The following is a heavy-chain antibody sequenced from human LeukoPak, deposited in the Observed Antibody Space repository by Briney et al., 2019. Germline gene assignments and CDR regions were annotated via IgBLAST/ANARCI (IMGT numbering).Heavy chain of an antibody. J-gene: IGHJ4*02. CDR3: AGHYYYDTSGSDY. D-gene: IGHD3-22*01. V-gene: IGHV4-4*07. Sequence: SETLSLTCTVSGGSITSHYWSWIRQPAGKGLEWIGRIYTSGSTNHNPSLKSRVTMSVDTSKNQFSLKLSSVTAADTAVYYCAGHYYYDTSGSDYWGQGTLVTVSS. CDR2: IYTSGST. CDR1: GGSITSHY.